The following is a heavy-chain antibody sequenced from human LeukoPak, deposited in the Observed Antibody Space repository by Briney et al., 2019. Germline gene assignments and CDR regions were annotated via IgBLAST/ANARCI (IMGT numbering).Heavy chain of an antibody. J-gene: IGHJ4*02. D-gene: IGHD3-3*01. CDR2: VHYTGST. CDR3: ARYGFYHFDS. V-gene: IGHV4-59*01. Sequence: SETLSLTCTASGGSIRGYYWSWVRQPPGRGLEFIGHVHYTGSTYYNPSLKSRVVISLDTPKNQFSLKLSSVTAADTAVYYCARYGFYHFDSWGQGTRVTVSS. CDR1: GGSIRGYY.